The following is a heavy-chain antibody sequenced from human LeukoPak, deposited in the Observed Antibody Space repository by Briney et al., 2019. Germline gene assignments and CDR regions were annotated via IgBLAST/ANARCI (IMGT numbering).Heavy chain of an antibody. Sequence: SETLSLTCAVYGGSFNGYYWSWIRQPPGKGLEWIGEINHSGSTNYNPSLKSRVTISVDTSKNQFSLKLSSVTAADTAVYYCARGGAGYCSSTSCRRGYSYGIYDYWGQGTLVTVSS. CDR3: ARGGAGYCSSTSCRRGYSYGIYDY. CDR2: INHSGST. CDR1: GGSFNGYY. J-gene: IGHJ4*02. D-gene: IGHD2-2*01. V-gene: IGHV4-34*01.